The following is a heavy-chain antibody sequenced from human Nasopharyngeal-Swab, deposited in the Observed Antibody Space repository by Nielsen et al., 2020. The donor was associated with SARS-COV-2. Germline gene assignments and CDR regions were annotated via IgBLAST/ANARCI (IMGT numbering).Heavy chain of an antibody. V-gene: IGHV1-46*01. CDR2: INPSGGTT. CDR3: ARDVSTVDY. J-gene: IGHJ4*02. D-gene: IGHD2-2*01. Sequence: ASVKVSCKASRYTFTNLYMHWVRQAPGQGLEWMGVINPSGGTTSYAQKFQGRLTVTRDMSTRTVYMELTSLTSADTAVYYCARDVSTVDYWGQGTLVTVSS. CDR1: RYTFTNLY.